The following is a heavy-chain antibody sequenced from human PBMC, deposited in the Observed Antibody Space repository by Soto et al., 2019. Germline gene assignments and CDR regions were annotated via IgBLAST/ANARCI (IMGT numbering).Heavy chain of an antibody. CDR1: GYTFTGYY. D-gene: IGHD2-8*01. V-gene: IGHV1-3*01. J-gene: IGHJ6*03. CDR3: ASGGVYALLMDV. Sequence: GASVKVSCKASGYTFTGYYMHWVRQAPGQGLEWMGWINAGNGNTKYSQKFQGRVTITRDTSASTAYMELSSLRSEDTAVYYCASGGVYALLMDVWGKGTTVTVSS. CDR2: INAGNGNT.